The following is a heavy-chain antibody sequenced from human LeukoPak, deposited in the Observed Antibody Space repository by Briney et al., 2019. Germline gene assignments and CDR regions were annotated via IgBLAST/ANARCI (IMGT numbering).Heavy chain of an antibody. D-gene: IGHD3-10*01. CDR2: IWYDGSNK. CDR1: GFTFSSYG. CDR3: ARAMVRGVIGY. Sequence: PGRSLRLSCAASGFTFSSYGMQWVRQAPGKGREWVAVIWYDGSNKYYADSVKGRFTISRDNSKNTLYLQMNSLRAEDTAVYYCARAMVRGVIGYWGQGTLVTVSS. V-gene: IGHV3-33*01. J-gene: IGHJ4*02.